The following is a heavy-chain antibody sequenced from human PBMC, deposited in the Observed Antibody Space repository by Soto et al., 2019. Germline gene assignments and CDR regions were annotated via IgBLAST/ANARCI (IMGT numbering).Heavy chain of an antibody. CDR1: GFTVSSYG. D-gene: IGHD1-26*01. CDR2: IWYDGSNK. J-gene: IGHJ4*02. V-gene: IGHV3-33*01. Sequence: GSLRISFAASGFTVSSYGMHWVRQAPGKGLEWVAVIWYDGSNKYYADSVKGRFTISRDNSKNTLYLQMNGLRAEDTAVYYCARSPMTVIVGATTLAFDYWGQGTLVTVSS. CDR3: ARSPMTVIVGATTLAFDY.